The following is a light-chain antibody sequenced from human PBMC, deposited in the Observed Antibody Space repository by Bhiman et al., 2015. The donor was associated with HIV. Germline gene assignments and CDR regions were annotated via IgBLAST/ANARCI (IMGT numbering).Light chain of an antibody. Sequence: SYXLTQPPSVSVSPGQTASITCSGDKLGDKYVCWYQQKPGQSPVLVMYQDNKRPSGIPERFSGSNSGNTATLTVSGIQAMDEADYYCQAWDSSTVVFGGGTKLTVL. J-gene: IGLJ2*01. CDR1: KLGDKY. CDR2: QDN. CDR3: QAWDSSTVV. V-gene: IGLV3-1*01.